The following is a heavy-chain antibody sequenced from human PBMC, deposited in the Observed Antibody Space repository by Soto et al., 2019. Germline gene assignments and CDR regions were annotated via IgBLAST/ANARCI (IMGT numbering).Heavy chain of an antibody. D-gene: IGHD3-22*01. J-gene: IGHJ3*01. CDR2: ISGDSNYI. V-gene: IGHV3-21*01. Sequence: GESLKISCAASGFSFSGYNMNWVRQAPGKGLEWVSSISGDSNYIYYADSVQGRFTISRDNAKNSVYLQMNSLRAEDTAVYYCARVVYFDRSAYGLWGQGTMVTVSS. CDR3: ARVVYFDRSAYGL. CDR1: GFSFSGYN.